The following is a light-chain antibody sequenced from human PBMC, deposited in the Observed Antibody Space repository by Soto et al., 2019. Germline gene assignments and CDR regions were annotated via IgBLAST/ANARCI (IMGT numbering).Light chain of an antibody. Sequence: EIVLTQSPGTLSLSPGERATLSCRASQSVSNNYLAWYQQKPGQAPRLLIYGASSRATGIPDRFSGSGSGTDFTLTISRLEPEDFAVYYCQHETFGQGTKVDIK. CDR3: QHET. CDR1: QSVSNNY. J-gene: IGKJ2*01. CDR2: GAS. V-gene: IGKV3-20*01.